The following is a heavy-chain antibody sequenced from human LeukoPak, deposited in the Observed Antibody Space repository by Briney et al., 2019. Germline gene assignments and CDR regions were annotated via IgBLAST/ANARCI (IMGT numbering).Heavy chain of an antibody. CDR2: IYYSGST. Sequence: SETLSLTCTVSGGSISSGGYYWSWIRQHPGKGLEWIGYIYYSGSTYYNPSLKSRVTISVDTSKNQFSLKLSSVTAADTAAYYCASRPTNGWFDPWGQGTLVTVSS. V-gene: IGHV4-31*03. CDR3: ASRPTNGWFDP. CDR1: GGSISSGGYY. J-gene: IGHJ5*02. D-gene: IGHD2-8*01.